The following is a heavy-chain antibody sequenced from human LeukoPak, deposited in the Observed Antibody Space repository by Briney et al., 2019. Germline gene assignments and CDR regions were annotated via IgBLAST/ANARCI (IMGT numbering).Heavy chain of an antibody. CDR3: ATTTVVTPSQLGY. CDR2: IYRGDSDT. CDR1: GYSFTSYW. Sequence: GESLKISCKGSGYSFTSYWIGWVRQMPGKGLEWMGIIYRGDSDTRYSPSFQGQVTISADKSISTAYLQWSSLKASDTAMYYCATTTVVTPSQLGYWGQGTLVTVSS. V-gene: IGHV5-51*01. D-gene: IGHD4-23*01. J-gene: IGHJ4*02.